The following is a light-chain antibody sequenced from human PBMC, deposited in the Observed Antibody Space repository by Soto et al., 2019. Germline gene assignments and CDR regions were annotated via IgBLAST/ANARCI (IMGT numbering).Light chain of an antibody. CDR1: QSVSSN. Sequence: EIVLTQSPATLSLSPGEGATVSCRASQSVSSNLAWYQQKPGQAPRLLIYGASTRATGIPARFSGSGSGTEFTLTISSLQSEDFAVYYCQQYNNWPPYTFGQGTKVDIK. J-gene: IGKJ2*01. V-gene: IGKV3-15*01. CDR3: QQYNNWPPYT. CDR2: GAS.